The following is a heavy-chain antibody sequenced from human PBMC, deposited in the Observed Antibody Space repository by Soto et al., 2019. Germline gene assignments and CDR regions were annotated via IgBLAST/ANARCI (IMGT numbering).Heavy chain of an antibody. Sequence: GASVKVSCKASGGTFSSYAISWVRQAPGQGLEWMGGIIPIFGTANYAQKFQGRVTITADESTSTAYMELSSLRSEDTAVYYCARGENYGPTAFDIWGQGTMVTVSS. CDR3: ARGENYGPTAFDI. CDR2: IIPIFGTA. J-gene: IGHJ3*02. V-gene: IGHV1-69*13. CDR1: GGTFSSYA. D-gene: IGHD4-17*01.